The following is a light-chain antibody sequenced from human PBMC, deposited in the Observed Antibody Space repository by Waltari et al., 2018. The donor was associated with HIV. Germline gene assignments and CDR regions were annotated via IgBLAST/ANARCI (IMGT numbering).Light chain of an antibody. CDR2: RDT. V-gene: IGLV3-25*03. CDR1: ALPKRY. Sequence: SYELTQPPSVSVSPGQTARVTCSGEALPKRYAYWYQQRPGQAPVLRIFRDTERHSGIPERFSSSSSGTTVTLTIRAVQAEDEADYYCQSTDSSGVYWVFGGGTTLTVL. CDR3: QSTDSSGVYWV. J-gene: IGLJ3*02.